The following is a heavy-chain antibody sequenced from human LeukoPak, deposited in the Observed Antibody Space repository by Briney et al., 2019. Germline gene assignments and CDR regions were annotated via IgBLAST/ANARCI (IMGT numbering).Heavy chain of an antibody. CDR1: GYTFTGYY. Sequence: AAVKVSCKASGYTFTGYYMHWVRQAPGQGLEWMGWINPNSGGTNYAQKFQGRVTMTRDTSISTAYMELSRLRSDDTAVYYCARVLVGAPRTNWFDPWGQGTLVTVSS. D-gene: IGHD1-26*01. J-gene: IGHJ5*02. CDR3: ARVLVGAPRTNWFDP. CDR2: INPNSGGT. V-gene: IGHV1-2*02.